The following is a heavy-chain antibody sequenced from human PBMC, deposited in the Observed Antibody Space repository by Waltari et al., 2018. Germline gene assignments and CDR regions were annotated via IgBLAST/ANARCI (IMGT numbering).Heavy chain of an antibody. Sequence: QLQLQESGPGLVKPSETLSLTCTVSGGSISTNNYYWGWFRQPPGKGLEWIANIYYTGRASYTPSRRSRVTVSVDTSKSQFSLKLSSVTAADTAVYYCARLPRYDFWTWGQGTLVTVSS. CDR2: IYYTGRA. V-gene: IGHV4-39*01. J-gene: IGHJ5*02. CDR3: ARLPRYDFWT. D-gene: IGHD3-3*01. CDR1: GGSISTNNYY.